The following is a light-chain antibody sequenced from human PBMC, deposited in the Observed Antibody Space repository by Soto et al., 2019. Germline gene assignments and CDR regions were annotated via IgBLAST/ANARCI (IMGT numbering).Light chain of an antibody. CDR2: STN. J-gene: IGLJ2*01. Sequence: QTVVTQEPSFSVSPGGTVTLTCGLSSGSVSTNNYPSWYQKTPGQAPRTLIYSTNTRSSGVPDRFSGSILGNKAALTITGAQADDECDYYCVLYMGRGIVVFGGGTKLTVL. CDR3: VLYMGRGIVV. CDR1: SGSVSTNNY. V-gene: IGLV8-61*01.